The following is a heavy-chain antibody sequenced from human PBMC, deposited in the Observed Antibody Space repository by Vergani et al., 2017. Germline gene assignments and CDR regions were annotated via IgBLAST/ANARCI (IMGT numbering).Heavy chain of an antibody. J-gene: IGHJ4*02. V-gene: IGHV3-7*03. CDR1: GFTFSSYW. D-gene: IGHD6-6*01. CDR3: AKDENGDSSSSSFDY. CDR2: IKQDGSEK. Sequence: EVQLVESGGGLVQPGGSLRLSCAASGFTFSSYWMSWIRQAPGKGLEWVANIKQDGSEKYYVDSVKGRFTISRDNAKNSLYLQMNSLRAEDTAVYYCAKDENGDSSSSSFDYWGQGTLVTVSS.